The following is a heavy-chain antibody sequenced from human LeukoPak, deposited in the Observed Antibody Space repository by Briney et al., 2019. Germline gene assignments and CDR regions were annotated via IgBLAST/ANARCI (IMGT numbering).Heavy chain of an antibody. J-gene: IGHJ6*03. V-gene: IGHV3-48*01. CDR1: GFTFSPYN. Sequence: GGSLRLSCAASGFTFSPYNMNWVRQAPGKGLEWVSYIRSTGSSIYYADSVKGRFTISRDNAKNSLYLQMNSLRAEDTAVYYCARANYYYYYMDVWGKGTTVTVSS. CDR3: ARANYYYYYMDV. CDR2: IRSTGSSI.